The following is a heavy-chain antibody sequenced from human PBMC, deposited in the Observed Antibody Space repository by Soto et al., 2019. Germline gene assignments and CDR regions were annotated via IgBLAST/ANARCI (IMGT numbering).Heavy chain of an antibody. V-gene: IGHV5-51*01. Sequence: EFLKISCKGSGYTFTNYWIGWVRQMPGKGPEWMGIIYPGDSDTKYNPSFQGQVTISADKSITTTYLQWSSLKASDTAIYYCAASIFYYGMDVWGQGTTVTVSS. CDR1: GYTFTNYW. CDR2: IYPGDSDT. J-gene: IGHJ6*02. CDR3: AASIFYYGMDV.